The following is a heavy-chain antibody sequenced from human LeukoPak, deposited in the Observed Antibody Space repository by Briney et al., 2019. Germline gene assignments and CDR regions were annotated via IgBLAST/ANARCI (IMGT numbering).Heavy chain of an antibody. D-gene: IGHD4-17*01. CDR3: ARHMTTANNWFDP. V-gene: IGHV1-2*02. Sequence: ASVKVSCKASGYTFTGYYMHWVRQAPGQGLEWMGWINPNSGGTNYEQKFQGRVIMTRDTSISTAYMELSRLRFDDTAVYYCARHMTTANNWFDPWVQATLVTVSS. J-gene: IGHJ5*02. CDR1: GYTFTGYY. CDR2: INPNSGGT.